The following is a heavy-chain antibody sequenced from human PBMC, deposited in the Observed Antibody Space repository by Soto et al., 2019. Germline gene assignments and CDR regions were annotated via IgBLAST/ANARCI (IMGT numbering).Heavy chain of an antibody. CDR1: GFTFSSYA. D-gene: IGHD2-15*01. CDR2: ISGSGGST. J-gene: IGHJ4*02. CDR3: AKGDRKRYCSGGSCPYFDY. Sequence: GGSLRLSCAASGFTFSSYAMSWVRQAPGKGLEWVSAISGSGGSTYYADSVKGRFTISRDNSKNTLYLQMNSLRAEDTAVYYCAKGDRKRYCSGGSCPYFDYWGQGTLVTVSS. V-gene: IGHV3-23*01.